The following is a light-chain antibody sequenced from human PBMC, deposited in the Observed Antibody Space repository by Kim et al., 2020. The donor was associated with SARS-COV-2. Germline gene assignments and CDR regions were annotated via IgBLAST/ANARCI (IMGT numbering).Light chain of an antibody. Sequence: QSITISCIGISSDVRGSASVCWYQQYPGKAPKLVIFDVNKRPSGVSTRFSGSKSGNTASLTISGLQAEDEADFYCSSYSSSNTLAVFGGGTKVTVL. CDR2: DVN. J-gene: IGLJ1*01. CDR3: SSYSSSNTLAV. V-gene: IGLV2-14*03. CDR1: SSDVRGSAS.